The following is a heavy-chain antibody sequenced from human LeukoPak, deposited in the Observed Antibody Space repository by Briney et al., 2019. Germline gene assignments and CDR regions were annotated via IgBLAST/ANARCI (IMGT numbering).Heavy chain of an antibody. J-gene: IGHJ4*02. CDR2: IKSKTDGGTT. Sequence: GGSLRLSCAASGFTLSNAWMSWVRQAPGKGLEWVGRIKSKTDGGTTDYAAPVKGRFTISRDDSKNTLYLQMNSLKTEDTAVYYCTTGPYYYDSSEPFDYWGQGTLVTVSS. D-gene: IGHD3-22*01. CDR3: TTGPYYYDSSEPFDY. CDR1: GFTLSNAW. V-gene: IGHV3-15*01.